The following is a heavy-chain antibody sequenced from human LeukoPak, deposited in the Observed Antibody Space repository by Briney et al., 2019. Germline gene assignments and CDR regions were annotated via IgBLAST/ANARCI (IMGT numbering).Heavy chain of an antibody. V-gene: IGHV1-69*04. CDR2: IIPILGIA. CDR1: GGTFSSYA. CDR3: ARRSTIFGVVIINY. D-gene: IGHD3-3*01. J-gene: IGHJ4*02. Sequence: SVTVSCTASGGTFSSYAISWVRQAPGQGLEWMGRIIPILGIANYAQKFQGRVTITADKSTSTAFMELSSLRSGDTAVYYCARRSTIFGVVIINYWGQGTLVTVSS.